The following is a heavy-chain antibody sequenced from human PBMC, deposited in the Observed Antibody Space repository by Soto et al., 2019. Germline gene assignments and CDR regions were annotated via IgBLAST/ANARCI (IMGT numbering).Heavy chain of an antibody. CDR1: GYSFTSYW. D-gene: IGHD2-2*01. CDR2: IYPGDSDT. J-gene: IGHJ6*02. Sequence: PGESLKISCKGSGYSFTSYWIGWVRQMPGKGLEWMGIIYPGDSDTRYSPSFQGQVTISADKSISTAYLQWSSLKASDTAMYYCARQGGVVVPAASYYCYGMDVWGQGTTVTVSS. V-gene: IGHV5-51*01. CDR3: ARQGGVVVPAASYYCYGMDV.